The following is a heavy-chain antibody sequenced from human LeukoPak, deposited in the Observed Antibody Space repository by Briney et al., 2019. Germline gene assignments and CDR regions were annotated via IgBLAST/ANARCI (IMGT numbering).Heavy chain of an antibody. J-gene: IGHJ4*02. D-gene: IGHD1-1*01. CDR2: FDPEDGET. Sequence: GASVKVSCKVSGYTLTELSMHWVRQAPGKGLEWMGGFDPEDGETIYAQKFQGRVTMTEDTSTDTAYVELSSLRSEDTAVYYCATVPYTTGTQGYWGQGTLVTVSS. CDR1: GYTLTELS. V-gene: IGHV1-24*01. CDR3: ATVPYTTGTQGY.